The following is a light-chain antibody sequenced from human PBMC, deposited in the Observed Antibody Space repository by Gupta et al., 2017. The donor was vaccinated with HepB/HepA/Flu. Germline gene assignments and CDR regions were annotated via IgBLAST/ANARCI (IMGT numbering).Light chain of an antibody. CDR2: DAS. J-gene: IGKJ1*01. CDR3: QQNSTAWT. CDR1: QNISTH. V-gene: IGKV1-39*01. Sequence: DIQLTQSPSSLSASVGDRVTITCRASQNISTHLIWYQQKPGEAPNLILFDASNRENGVPSSFTGNGSGTHFTLTISSLQSEDFATYFCQQNSTAWTFGQGTKVEIK.